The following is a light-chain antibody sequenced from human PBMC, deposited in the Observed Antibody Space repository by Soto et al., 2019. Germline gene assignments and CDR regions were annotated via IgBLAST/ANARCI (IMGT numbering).Light chain of an antibody. J-gene: IGLJ2*01. CDR1: SSDVGTYNR. CDR3: SSFTSTSTLV. CDR2: EVN. V-gene: IGLV2-18*02. Sequence: QSALTQPPSVSGSPGQSVTISCTGTSSDVGTYNRVSWYQQPPGTAPKVIIYEVNNRPSGVPDRFSGSKSGNTASLTISGLQPEDEADYYCSSFTSTSTLVFGGGTKVTVL.